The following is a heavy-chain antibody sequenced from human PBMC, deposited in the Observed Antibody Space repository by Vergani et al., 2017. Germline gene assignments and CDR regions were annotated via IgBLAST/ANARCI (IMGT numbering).Heavy chain of an antibody. J-gene: IGHJ5*02. CDR2: IKRKTDGGTT. CDR1: GFTFSNAW. V-gene: IGHV3-15*01. Sequence: EVQLVESGGGLVKPGGSLRLSCAASGFTFSNAWMSWVRQAPGKGLEWVGRIKRKTDGGTTDYAAPVKGRFTISRDDSKNTLYLQMNSLKTEDTAVYYCTTVAMIGDSGGSQFGRALDPWGQGTLVTVSS. CDR3: TTVAMIGDSGGSQFGRALDP. D-gene: IGHD6-19*01.